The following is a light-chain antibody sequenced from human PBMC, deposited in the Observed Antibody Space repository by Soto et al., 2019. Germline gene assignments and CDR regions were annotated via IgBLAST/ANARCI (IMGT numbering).Light chain of an antibody. J-gene: IGKJ1*01. CDR3: QQCYNWPQWT. CDR1: QSVGTF. V-gene: IGKV3-11*01. CDR2: DAS. Sequence: EIVLTQSPATLSLSPGERATLSCRASQSVGTFFAWYQQKPGQAPRLLIYDASNRATGIPARFSGSGSGTDFTLTISSLEPEDFAVYYCQQCYNWPQWTFGQWTKVEIK.